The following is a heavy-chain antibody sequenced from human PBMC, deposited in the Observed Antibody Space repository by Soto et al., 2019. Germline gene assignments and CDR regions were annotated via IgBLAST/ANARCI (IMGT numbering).Heavy chain of an antibody. D-gene: IGHD6-6*01. CDR3: PRSEQLSTFHS. Sequence: PGESLKISCKASGYKFTWDWIGWVRQMPGKGLELMGVVYPGDSDIRYSPSFQGLVIISADKSITTAYLQWSSLKASDTAMYYCPRSEQLSTFHSWGQGTLLTVSS. J-gene: IGHJ4*02. V-gene: IGHV5-51*01. CDR1: GYKFTWDW. CDR2: VYPGDSDI.